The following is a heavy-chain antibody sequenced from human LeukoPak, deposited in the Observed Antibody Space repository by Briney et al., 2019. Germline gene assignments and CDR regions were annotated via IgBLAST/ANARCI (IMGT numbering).Heavy chain of an antibody. J-gene: IGHJ4*02. V-gene: IGHV1-18*01. Sequence: ASVKVSCKASGYTFTSYGISWVRQAPGQGLEWMGWISAYNGNTNYAQKLQGRVTMTTDTSTSTAYMELRSLRSDDTAVYYCAREGGMYYDFWSGYYGPDYWGQGTLVTVSP. D-gene: IGHD3-3*01. CDR2: ISAYNGNT. CDR1: GYTFTSYG. CDR3: AREGGMYYDFWSGYYGPDY.